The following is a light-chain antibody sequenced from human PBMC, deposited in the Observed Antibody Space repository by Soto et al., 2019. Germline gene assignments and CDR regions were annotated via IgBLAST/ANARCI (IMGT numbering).Light chain of an antibody. J-gene: IGKJ4*01. CDR2: GAS. V-gene: IGKV3-20*01. Sequence: EFVLTQSPATLSLSPGERATLSCRASQSVSSYLAWYQHKSGQAPRLLISGASSRATGIPDRFSGGGSGTDFTLTISRLEPEDFAVYYCQQFSSYPLTFGGGTKVDIK. CDR3: QQFSSYPLT. CDR1: QSVSSY.